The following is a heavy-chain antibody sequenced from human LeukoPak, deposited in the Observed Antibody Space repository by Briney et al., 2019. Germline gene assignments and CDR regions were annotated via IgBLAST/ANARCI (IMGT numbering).Heavy chain of an antibody. J-gene: IGHJ4*02. CDR1: GFTFSSYA. Sequence: PGGSLRLSCAASGFTFSSYAMSWVRQAPGKGLEWVSAISGSGGSTYYPDSVKGRFTISRDNSKNTLYLQMNSLRAEDTAVYYCAKSDDSSGYAPERFDYWGQGTLVTVSS. CDR2: ISGSGGST. D-gene: IGHD3-22*01. CDR3: AKSDDSSGYAPERFDY. V-gene: IGHV3-23*01.